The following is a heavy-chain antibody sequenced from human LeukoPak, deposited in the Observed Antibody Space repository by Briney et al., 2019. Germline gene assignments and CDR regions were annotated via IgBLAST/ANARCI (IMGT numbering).Heavy chain of an antibody. CDR2: IIPIFGTA. D-gene: IGHD3-3*01. V-gene: IGHV1-69*13. CDR1: GYTFTSYG. Sequence: VASVKVSCKASGYTFTSYGISWVRQAPGQGLEWMGGIIPIFGTANYAQKFQGRVTITADESTSTAYMELSSLRSEDTAVYYCARARVLRWFNNWFDPWGQGTLVTVSS. J-gene: IGHJ5*02. CDR3: ARARVLRWFNNWFDP.